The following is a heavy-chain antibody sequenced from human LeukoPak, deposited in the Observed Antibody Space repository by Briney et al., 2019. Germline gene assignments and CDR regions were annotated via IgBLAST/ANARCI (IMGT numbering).Heavy chain of an antibody. J-gene: IGHJ5*02. Sequence: SVKDSCQASGCTFSRYPIRWLRQPAAQGVDWVGSIIPILGIANYAQKFQGRVTITADKTTSTAYMELSSLRSEDTAVYYCARGSSSWYPYNWFDPWGQGTLVTVAS. D-gene: IGHD6-13*01. CDR1: GCTFSRYP. V-gene: IGHV1-69*04. CDR3: ARGSSSWYPYNWFDP. CDR2: IIPILGIA.